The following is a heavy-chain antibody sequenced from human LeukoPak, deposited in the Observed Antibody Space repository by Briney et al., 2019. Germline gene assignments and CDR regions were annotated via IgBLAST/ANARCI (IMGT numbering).Heavy chain of an antibody. V-gene: IGHV3-11*04. CDR2: ISSSGSTI. CDR1: GFTFSDYY. J-gene: IGHJ3*02. CDR3: ARDKFVLGELPRVYDAFDI. Sequence: TGGSLRLSCAASGFTFSDYYMSWIRQAPGKGLEWVSYISSSGSTIYYADSVKGRFTISRDNAKNSLYLQMNSLRAEDTAVYYCARDKFVLGELPRVYDAFDIWGQGTMVTVSS. D-gene: IGHD1-26*01.